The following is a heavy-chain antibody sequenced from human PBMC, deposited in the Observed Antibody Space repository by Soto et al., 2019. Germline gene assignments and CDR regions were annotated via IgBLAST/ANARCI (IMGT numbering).Heavy chain of an antibody. CDR1: GFTFSSYG. J-gene: IGHJ3*02. V-gene: IGHV3-33*01. CDR3: ARGHTEGSAFDI. Sequence: GGSLRLSCAASGFTFSSYGMHWVRQAPGKGLEWVAVIWYDGSNKYYADSVKGRFTISRDNSKNTLYLQMNSLRAEDTAVYYCARGHTEGSAFDIWGQGTMVTVSS. CDR2: IWYDGSNK.